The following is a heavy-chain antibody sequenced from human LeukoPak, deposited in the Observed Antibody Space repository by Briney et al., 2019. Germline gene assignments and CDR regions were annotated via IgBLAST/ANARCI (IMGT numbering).Heavy chain of an antibody. Sequence: SETLSLTCAVYGGSFSGYYWSWIRQPPGKGLEWIGGINHSGSTNYNPSLKSRVTISVDTSKNQFSLKLSSVTAADTAVYYCARGGIAAAGTDYYYGMDVWGQGTTVTVSS. CDR2: INHSGST. D-gene: IGHD6-13*01. V-gene: IGHV4-34*01. CDR3: ARGGIAAAGTDYYYGMDV. CDR1: GGSFSGYY. J-gene: IGHJ6*02.